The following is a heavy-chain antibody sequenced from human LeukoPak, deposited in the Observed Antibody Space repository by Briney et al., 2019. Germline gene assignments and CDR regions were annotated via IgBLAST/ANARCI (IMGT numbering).Heavy chain of an antibody. J-gene: IGHJ3*02. CDR3: ARLPRATDSFDI. Sequence: SETLSLTCTVSGGSISSSSYYWGWIRQPPGKGLEWIGIIYYSGSTYYNLSLRSRVTISIDTSKNQFSLKLTSVTAADTAVCYCARLPRATDSFDIWGQGTMITVSS. CDR1: GGSISSSSYY. V-gene: IGHV4-39*01. CDR2: IYYSGST. D-gene: IGHD1-1*01.